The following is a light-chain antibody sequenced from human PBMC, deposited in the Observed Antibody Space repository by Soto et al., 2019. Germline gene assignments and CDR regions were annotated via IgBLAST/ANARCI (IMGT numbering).Light chain of an antibody. J-gene: IGKJ4*01. V-gene: IGKV1-5*03. CDR2: KAS. CDR1: QTINNL. Sequence: DIHMTQSPSTLSASVGDRVSITCRASQTINNLMAWYQQKPGQAPKLLIYKASNLETGVPSRFSGSGSGTEFTLTISSLQPDDFATYYCQQYSSYPSLTFGGGTKVDIK. CDR3: QQYSSYPSLT.